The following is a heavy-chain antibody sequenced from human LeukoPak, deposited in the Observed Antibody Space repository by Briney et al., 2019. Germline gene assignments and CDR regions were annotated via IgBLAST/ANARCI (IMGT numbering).Heavy chain of an antibody. D-gene: IGHD2-2*01. J-gene: IGHJ6*04. CDR1: GVSISGYY. V-gene: IGHV4-59*01. CDR2: IYYSGST. Sequence: SETLSLTCTVSGVSISGYYWSWIRQPPGKGLEWIGYIYYSGSTNYNPSLKSRVTISVDTSKNQFSLKLSSVTAADTAVYYCARATRGCCSSTCCYGRDYYYYYGMDVWGKGTTVTVSS. CDR3: ARATRGCCSSTCCYGRDYYYYYGMDV.